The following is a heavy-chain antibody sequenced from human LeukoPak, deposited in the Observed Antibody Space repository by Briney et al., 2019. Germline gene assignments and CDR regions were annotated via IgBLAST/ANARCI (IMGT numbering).Heavy chain of an antibody. V-gene: IGHV1-8*01. D-gene: IGHD3-10*01. J-gene: IGHJ3*02. CDR1: GYTFTSYD. Sequence: ASVKVSCKASGYTFTSYDINWVRQATGQGRGWMGWMNPNSGNTGYAQKFQGRVTMTRHTSISTAYMELSSLRSEDTAVYYCASAIWFGTSDAFDIWGQGTMVTVSS. CDR2: MNPNSGNT. CDR3: ASAIWFGTSDAFDI.